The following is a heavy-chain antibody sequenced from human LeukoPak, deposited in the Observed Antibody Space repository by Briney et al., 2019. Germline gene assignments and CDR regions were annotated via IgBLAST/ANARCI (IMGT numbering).Heavy chain of an antibody. CDR1: GFTFGDYA. D-gene: IGHD3-10*01. V-gene: IGHV3-49*04. CDR2: IRSKAYGGTT. Sequence: GGSLRLSCTASGFTFGDYAMSWVRQAPGKGLEWVGFIRSKAYGGTTEYAASVKGRFTISRDDSKSIAYLQMNSLKTEDTAVYYCTREGKPYYYMDVWGKGTTVTISS. CDR3: TREGKPYYYMDV. J-gene: IGHJ6*03.